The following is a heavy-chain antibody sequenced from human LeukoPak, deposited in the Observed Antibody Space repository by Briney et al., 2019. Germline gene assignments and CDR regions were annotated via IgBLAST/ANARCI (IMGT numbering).Heavy chain of an antibody. CDR2: IKQDGSEK. D-gene: IGHD3-22*01. V-gene: IGHV3-7*01. CDR1: GFTFSSYW. Sequence: GGSLRLSCAASGFTFSSYWMSWVRQAPGKGLEWVASIKQDGSEKYYVDSVKGRFTISRDNAKNSLYLQMNSLRAEDTAVYYCARDSVYSDSTGLDYMDVWGKGTTVTVSS. J-gene: IGHJ6*03. CDR3: ARDSVYSDSTGLDYMDV.